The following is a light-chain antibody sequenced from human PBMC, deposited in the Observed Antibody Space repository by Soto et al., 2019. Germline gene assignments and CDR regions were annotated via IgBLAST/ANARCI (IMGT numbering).Light chain of an antibody. CDR1: QSISSW. V-gene: IGKV1-5*01. CDR2: DAS. CDR3: QQYNIYPWT. Sequence: DIQMTQSPSSLSASVGDRVTITCRASQSISSWLAWYQQKPGKAPKLLIYDASSLESGVPSRFSGSGSGAEFTLTISSLQPDEFATYYCQQYNIYPWTFGQGTKVDIK. J-gene: IGKJ1*01.